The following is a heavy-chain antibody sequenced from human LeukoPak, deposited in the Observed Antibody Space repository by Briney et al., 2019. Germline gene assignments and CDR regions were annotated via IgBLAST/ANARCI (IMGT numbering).Heavy chain of an antibody. V-gene: IGHV4-39*07. D-gene: IGHD3-22*01. CDR1: GGSISSSTYY. CDR3: ARESYSYDTSGYYRYFDL. CDR2: IYHSGST. J-gene: IGHJ2*01. Sequence: SETLSLTCTVSGGSISSSTYYWGWIRQPPGKGLEWIGSIYHSGSTYYNPSLKSRVTISVDTSKNQLSLKLSSVTAADTAVYYCARESYSYDTSGYYRYFDLWGRGTLVTVSS.